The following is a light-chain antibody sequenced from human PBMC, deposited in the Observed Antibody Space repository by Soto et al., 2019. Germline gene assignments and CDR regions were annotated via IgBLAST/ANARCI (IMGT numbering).Light chain of an antibody. Sequence: QSALTQPRSVSGSPGQSVTFSCTGTSSDVGVYNYVSWYQQHPGKAPKLMIFDVSERPSGVPDRFSGSKSGNTASLTISGLQAEDEADYYCCSYAGSYTLVFGGGTKLTVL. J-gene: IGLJ2*01. CDR2: DVS. CDR1: SSDVGVYNY. V-gene: IGLV2-11*01. CDR3: CSYAGSYTLV.